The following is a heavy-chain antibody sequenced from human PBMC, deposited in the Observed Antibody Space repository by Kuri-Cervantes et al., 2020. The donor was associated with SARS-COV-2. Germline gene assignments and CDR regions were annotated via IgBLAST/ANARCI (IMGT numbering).Heavy chain of an antibody. D-gene: IGHD2-2*01. Sequence: SCAVSGVSVSGGTYYWAWIRQPAGKGLEWIGHLDTSGSTTYNPSLKSRVTISVDTSKNQFSLKLSSVTAADTAVYYCARHGIVVVPAAKGDYWFDPWGQGTLVTVSS. CDR3: ARHGIVVVPAAKGDYWFDP. CDR2: LDTSGST. CDR1: GVSVSGGTYY. V-gene: IGHV4-61*09. J-gene: IGHJ5*02.